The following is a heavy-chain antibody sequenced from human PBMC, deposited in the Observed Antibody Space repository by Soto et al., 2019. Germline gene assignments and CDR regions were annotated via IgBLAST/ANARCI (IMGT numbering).Heavy chain of an antibody. J-gene: IGHJ6*02. V-gene: IGHV1-18*04. CDR1: GYTCTTYG. CDR3: ARDLYSYCYYAMDV. Sequence: VHLVQSGAEVKKPWASVKVSCKTSGYTCTTYGSSWVRHAPGQGLEWMGWISAYNGNTNYAQKLQGRVTMTTDTSTSTAYMELRSLRSDDTAVYYCARDLYSYCYYAMDVWGQGTTVTVSS. D-gene: IGHD5-18*01. CDR2: ISAYNGNT.